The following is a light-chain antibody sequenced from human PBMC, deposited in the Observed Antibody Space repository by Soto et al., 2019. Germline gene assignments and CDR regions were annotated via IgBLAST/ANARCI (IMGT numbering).Light chain of an antibody. CDR1: QSVSTTY. Sequence: EIVLTQSPGTLSLSPGERATLSCRASQSVSTTYLAWYQQKPGQAPRLLIYSTSNRASGIPDRFSGSGSGTAFTLTVNRLEPEDFAVYYCQHYSSSLYTFGQGTKLEIK. V-gene: IGKV3-20*01. J-gene: IGKJ2*01. CDR2: STS. CDR3: QHYSSSLYT.